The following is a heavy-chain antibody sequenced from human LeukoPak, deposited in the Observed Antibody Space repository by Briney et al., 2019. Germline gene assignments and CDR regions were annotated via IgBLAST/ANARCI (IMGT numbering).Heavy chain of an antibody. CDR2: ISYDGGNK. Sequence: GGSLRLSCAASGFTFRSYGMHWVRQAPGKGLEWVAVISYDGGNKYYGDSVKGRFTISRDNSKNTLYLQMNSLRTEDTAVYYCAKDIGEGGQWAFNYWGQGTLVTVSS. D-gene: IGHD3-10*01. CDR3: AKDIGEGGQWAFNY. J-gene: IGHJ4*02. V-gene: IGHV3-30*18. CDR1: GFTFRSYG.